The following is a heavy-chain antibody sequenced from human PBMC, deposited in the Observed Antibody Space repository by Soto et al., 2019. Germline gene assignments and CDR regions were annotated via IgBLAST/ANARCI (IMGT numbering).Heavy chain of an antibody. CDR3: ARDPYSSSSDYYYYYMDV. D-gene: IGHD6-6*01. J-gene: IGHJ6*03. V-gene: IGHV3-33*01. CDR1: GFTFSSYG. Sequence: GGSLRLSCAASGFTFSSYGMHWVRQDPGKGLEWVAVIWYDGSNKYYADSVKGRFTISRDNSKNTLYLQMNSLRAEDTAVYYCARDPYSSSSDYYYYYMDVWGKGTTVTVSS. CDR2: IWYDGSNK.